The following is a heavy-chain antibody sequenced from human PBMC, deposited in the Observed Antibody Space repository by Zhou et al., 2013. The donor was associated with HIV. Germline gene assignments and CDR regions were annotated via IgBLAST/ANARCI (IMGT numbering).Heavy chain of an antibody. D-gene: IGHD3-9*01. J-gene: IGHJ4*02. CDR1: GYTFTNYD. CDR2: MNPRSGNT. Sequence: QVQLVQSGAEVRKPGASVKVSCKASGYTFTNYDINWVRQATGQGLEWMGWMNPRSGNTGYAQKFQGRVTITRNTSINTAYMELSSLRSEDTGVYYCAKSRHQLVILDHWGQGTLVHRLL. V-gene: IGHV1-8*03. CDR3: AKSRHQLVILDH.